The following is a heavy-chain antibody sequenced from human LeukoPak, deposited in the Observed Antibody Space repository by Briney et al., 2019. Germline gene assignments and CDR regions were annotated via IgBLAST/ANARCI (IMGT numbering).Heavy chain of an antibody. Sequence: SETLSLTCTVSGGSISSYYWSWIRQPPGKGLEWIGEINHSGSTNYNPSLKSRVTISVDTSKNQFSLKLSSVTAADTAVYYCARGGEMATIKYWGQGTLVTVSS. CDR2: INHSGST. CDR3: ARGGEMATIKY. D-gene: IGHD5-24*01. CDR1: GGSISSYY. V-gene: IGHV4-34*01. J-gene: IGHJ4*02.